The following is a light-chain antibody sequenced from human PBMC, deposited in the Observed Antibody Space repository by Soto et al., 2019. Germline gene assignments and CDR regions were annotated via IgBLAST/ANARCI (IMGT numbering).Light chain of an antibody. CDR1: QGISSY. CDR2: AAS. CDR3: QQYYIYPIT. V-gene: IGKV1-8*01. J-gene: IGKJ3*01. Sequence: AIRMTQSPSSFSASTGDRVTITCRASQGISSYLAWYQQKPGKAPKLLIYAASTLQSGVPSRFSGSGSGTDLTLTISCLQSEDFATYYCQQYYIYPITFGPGTKGDIK.